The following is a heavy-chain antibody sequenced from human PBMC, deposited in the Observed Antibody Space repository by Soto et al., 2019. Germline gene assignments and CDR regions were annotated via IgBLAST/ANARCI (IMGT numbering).Heavy chain of an antibody. CDR1: GFTFSSYA. CDR3: ARIPDWGSNVGAFDI. D-gene: IGHD7-27*01. V-gene: IGHV3-23*01. J-gene: IGHJ3*02. Sequence: GGSLRLSCAASGFTFSSYAMSWVRQAPGKGLEWVSAISGSGGSTYYADSVKGRFTISRDNSKNTLYLQMNSLRAEDTAVYYCARIPDWGSNVGAFDIWGQGTMVTVSS. CDR2: ISGSGGST.